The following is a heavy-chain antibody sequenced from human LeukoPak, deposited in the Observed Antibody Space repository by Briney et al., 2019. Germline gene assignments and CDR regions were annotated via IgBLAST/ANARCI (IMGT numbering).Heavy chain of an antibody. D-gene: IGHD5-18*01. V-gene: IGHV3-23*01. J-gene: IGHJ4*02. CDR3: AKVGGYSYGSNY. CDR1: GFTFSSYA. Sequence: GGSLRLSCTASGFTFSSYAMSWVRQAPGKGLEWVSAISGSGGSTCYADSVKGRFTISRDNSKNTLYLQMNSLRAEDTAVYYCAKVGGYSYGSNYWGQGTLVTVSS. CDR2: ISGSGGST.